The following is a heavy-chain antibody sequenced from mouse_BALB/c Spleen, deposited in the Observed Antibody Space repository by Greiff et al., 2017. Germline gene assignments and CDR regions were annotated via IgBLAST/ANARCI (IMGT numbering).Heavy chain of an antibody. CDR3: ARGRIYYDSLYAMDY. J-gene: IGHJ4*01. V-gene: IGHV3-2*02. Sequence: VQLKESGPGLVKPSQSLSLTCTVTGYSITSDYAWTWIRQFPGNKLEWMGYISYSGSTSYNPSLKSRISITRDTSKNQFFLQLNSVTTEDTATYYCARGRIYYDSLYAMDYWGQGTSVTVSS. CDR2: ISYSGST. CDR1: GYSITSDYA. D-gene: IGHD2-4*01.